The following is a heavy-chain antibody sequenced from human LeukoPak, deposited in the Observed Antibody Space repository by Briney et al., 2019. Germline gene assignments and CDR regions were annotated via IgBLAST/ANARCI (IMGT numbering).Heavy chain of an antibody. J-gene: IGHJ4*02. CDR2: IKQDGSEK. CDR3: ARDRGSSGWYEFDY. Sequence: GGSLRLSCAASGFTSGTYWMSWVRQAPGEGLEWVANIKQDGSEKYYVDSVRGRSTISRDNAKNSLYLQMNSLRAEDTAVYYCARDRGSSGWYEFDYWGQGTLVTVSS. V-gene: IGHV3-7*01. CDR1: GFTSGTYW. D-gene: IGHD6-19*01.